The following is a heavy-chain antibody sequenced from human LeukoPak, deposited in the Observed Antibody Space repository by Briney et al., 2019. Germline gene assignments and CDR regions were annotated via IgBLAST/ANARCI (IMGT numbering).Heavy chain of an antibody. Sequence: ASVKVSCKASGYTFTSYGISWVRQAPGQGLEWMGWISAYNGNTNYAQKLQGRVTMATDTSTSTVYMEQRSVRSDDTAVYSCARDGSSSWPHDYWGQGTMVTVSS. CDR1: GYTFTSYG. J-gene: IGHJ4*02. V-gene: IGHV1-18*01. CDR3: ARDGSSSWPHDY. CDR2: ISAYNGNT. D-gene: IGHD6-13*01.